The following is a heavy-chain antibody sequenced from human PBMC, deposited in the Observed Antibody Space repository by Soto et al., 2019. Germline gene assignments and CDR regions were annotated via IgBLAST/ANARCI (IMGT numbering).Heavy chain of an antibody. V-gene: IGHV4-39*01. CDR1: GDSITDSTYY. CDR3: ARHSTGYYYSYFDY. J-gene: IGHJ4*02. CDR2: VFYSGGT. Sequence: PSETLSLTCTVSGDSITDSTYYWAWIRQPPGKGLEWIGSVFYSGGTHYNPSRKSRVTISVDTSKNQFSLKVRSVTAADTAVYYCARHSTGYYYSYFDYWGTGTLVTVSS. D-gene: IGHD3-22*01.